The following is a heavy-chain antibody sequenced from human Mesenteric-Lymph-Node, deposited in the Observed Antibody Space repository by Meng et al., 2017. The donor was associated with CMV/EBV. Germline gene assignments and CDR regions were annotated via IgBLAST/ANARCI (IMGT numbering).Heavy chain of an antibody. D-gene: IGHD4-11*01. J-gene: IGHJ4*02. CDR1: GFTFSSYE. CDR3: ARVVPYSNYVFDY. CDR2: IRSSGSTI. Sequence: GGSLRLSCAASGFTFSSYEMNWVRQAPGKGLEWVSYIRSSGSTIYYADSVKGRFTISKDDAKNSLYLQMNGLRAEDTAVYYCARVVPYSNYVFDYWGQGTLVTVSS. V-gene: IGHV3-48*03.